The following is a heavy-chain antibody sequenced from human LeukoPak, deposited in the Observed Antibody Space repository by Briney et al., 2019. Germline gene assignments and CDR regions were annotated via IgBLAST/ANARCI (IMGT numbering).Heavy chain of an antibody. D-gene: IGHD3-3*01. Sequence: GASVKVSCKASGGTFSSYAISWVRQAPGQWLEWMGGTIPIFGTANYAQRFQGRVTITADESTSTAYMELSSLRSEDTAVYYCARDQAVRERFLEWLSRYYYYYYGMDVWGQGTTVTVSS. CDR3: ARDQAVRERFLEWLSRYYYYYYGMDV. CDR1: GGTFSSYA. CDR2: TIPIFGTA. J-gene: IGHJ6*02. V-gene: IGHV1-69*13.